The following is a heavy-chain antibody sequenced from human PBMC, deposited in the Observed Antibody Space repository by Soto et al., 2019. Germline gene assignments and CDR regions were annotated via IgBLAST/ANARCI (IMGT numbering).Heavy chain of an antibody. V-gene: IGHV3-23*01. CDR3: AKGMAATQYPSDY. Sequence: EVELLESGGGLVQPGGSLRLSCAASGFTFSNYAMTWARQAPGKGLEWVSSISGSSGSSYYADSVEGRFTISRDNSKNTLYLDMNSLRVEDTALFYCAKGMAATQYPSDYWGQGTLVTVSS. D-gene: IGHD5-12*01. J-gene: IGHJ4*02. CDR1: GFTFSNYA. CDR2: ISGSSGSS.